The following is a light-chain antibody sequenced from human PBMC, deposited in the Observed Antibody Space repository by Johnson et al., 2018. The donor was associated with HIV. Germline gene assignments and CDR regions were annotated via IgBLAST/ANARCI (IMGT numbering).Light chain of an antibody. CDR2: ENN. CDR3: GTWDSSLRAGGYV. V-gene: IGLV1-51*02. Sequence: SVLTQPPSVSAAPGQKVTISCSGSSSNIGNNYVSWYQQLPGTAPKLLIYENNKRPSGIPDRFSGSKSGTSATLGITGLQTGDEADYYCGTWDSSLRAGGYVLGTGTKVTFL. J-gene: IGLJ1*01. CDR1: SSNIGNNY.